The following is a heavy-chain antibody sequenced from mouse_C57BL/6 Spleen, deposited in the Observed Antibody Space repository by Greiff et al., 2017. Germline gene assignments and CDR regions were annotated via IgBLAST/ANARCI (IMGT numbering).Heavy chain of an antibody. J-gene: IGHJ1*03. D-gene: IGHD1-1*01. CDR3: ARLRGIGYEYFDV. CDR2: IDPSDSYT. Sequence: QVHVKQPVAELVMPGASVKLSCKASGYTFTSNWMHWVKQRPGQGLEWIGEIDPSDSYTKYNQKFKGKSTLTVDKSSSTAYMQLSSLASEDSAVYYCARLRGIGYEYFDVWGTGTTVTVSS. CDR1: GYTFTSNW. V-gene: IGHV1-69*01.